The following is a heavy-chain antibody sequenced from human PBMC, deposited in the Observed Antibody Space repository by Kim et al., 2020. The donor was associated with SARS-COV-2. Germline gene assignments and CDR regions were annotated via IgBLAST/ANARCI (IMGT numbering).Heavy chain of an antibody. J-gene: IGHJ4*02. D-gene: IGHD3-9*01. Sequence: ASVKVSCKASGYTFTGYYMHWVRQAPGQGLEWMGWINPNSGGTNYAQKFQGRVTMTRDTSISTAYMELSRLRSDETAVYYCAREGGGDDILTGYYYAYYFDYRGQGTLVTVSS. CDR2: INPNSGGT. V-gene: IGHV1-2*02. CDR3: AREGGGDDILTGYYYAYYFDY. CDR1: GYTFTGYY.